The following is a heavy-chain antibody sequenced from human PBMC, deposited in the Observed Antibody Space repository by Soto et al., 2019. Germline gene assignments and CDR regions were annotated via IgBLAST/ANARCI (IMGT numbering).Heavy chain of an antibody. CDR2: ISGGVDAT. Sequence: WGSLRLSCAASGFTFSSYVMAWVRQAPGKGLEWVSGISGGVDATFYADSVRGRFTISRDNSKNTLFLQMNSLRAEDTAVYYCAKPPTTATTYNWYFDLWGRGALVTVSS. V-gene: IGHV3-23*01. D-gene: IGHD4-17*01. J-gene: IGHJ2*01. CDR3: AKPPTTATTYNWYFDL. CDR1: GFTFSSYV.